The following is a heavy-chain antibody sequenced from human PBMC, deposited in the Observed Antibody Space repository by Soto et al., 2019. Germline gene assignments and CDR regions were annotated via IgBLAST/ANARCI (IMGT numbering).Heavy chain of an antibody. D-gene: IGHD2-8*01. CDR2: AYYSGST. V-gene: IGHV4-59*01. J-gene: IGHJ5*02. CDR1: GGPISHYY. Sequence: NPSETLSLTCSVSGGPISHYYWSWIRQSPGKGLEWIGYAYYSGSTDYNPSLKSRVTMSVDTSKNQVSLKLNSVTTADTAVYYCARDRSTYGGGGTGEVKENWFDPWGPGTLVTVSS. CDR3: ARDRSTYGGGGTGEVKENWFDP.